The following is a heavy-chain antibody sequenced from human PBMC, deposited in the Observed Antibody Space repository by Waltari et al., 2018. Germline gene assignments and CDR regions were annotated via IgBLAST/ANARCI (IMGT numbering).Heavy chain of an antibody. CDR3: AHRLGVSLTSNWNHGYFDY. Sequence: QITFKNSGPTLVNPTQTRTLTCTCSGFSLTTPGVGVGWIRTPPGKSLECLALIYWDDDKRYHPSLKSRLTITKDTSKNQVVLTMTNLDPVDTATYFCAHRLGVSLTSNWNHGYFDYWGQGALVTVSS. V-gene: IGHV2-5*02. J-gene: IGHJ4*02. CDR2: IYWDDDK. CDR1: GFSLTTPGVG. D-gene: IGHD1-20*01.